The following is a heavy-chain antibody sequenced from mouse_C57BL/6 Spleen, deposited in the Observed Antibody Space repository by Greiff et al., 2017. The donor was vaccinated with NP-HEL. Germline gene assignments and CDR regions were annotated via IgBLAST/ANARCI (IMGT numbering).Heavy chain of an antibody. J-gene: IGHJ3*01. CDR3: TRFGSPWFAY. D-gene: IGHD1-1*01. CDR2: IDPETGGT. CDR1: GYTFTDYE. V-gene: IGHV1-15*01. Sequence: LQESGAELVRPGASVTLSCKASGYTFTDYEMHWVKQTPVHGLEWIGAIDPETGGTAYNQKFKGKAILTADKSSSTAYMELRSLTSEDSAVYYCTRFGSPWFAYWGQGTLVTVSA.